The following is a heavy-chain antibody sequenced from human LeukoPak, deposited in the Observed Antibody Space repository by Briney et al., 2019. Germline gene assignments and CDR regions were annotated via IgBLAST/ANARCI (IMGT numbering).Heavy chain of an antibody. CDR3: ARDKSDYSNYPYYYYYMDV. CDR2: IYTSGST. J-gene: IGHJ6*03. CDR1: GGSISSYY. V-gene: IGHV4-4*07. Sequence: PSETLSLTCTVSGGSISSYYWSWIRQPAGKGLEWIGRIYTSGSTNYNPSLKSRVTMSVDTSKNQFSLKLSSMTAADTAVYYCARDKSDYSNYPYYYYYMDVWGKGTTVTVSS. D-gene: IGHD4-11*01.